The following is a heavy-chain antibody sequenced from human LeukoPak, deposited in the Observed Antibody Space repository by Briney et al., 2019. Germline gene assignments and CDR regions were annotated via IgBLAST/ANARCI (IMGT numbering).Heavy chain of an antibody. V-gene: IGHV4-39*01. CDR3: ARATVADYYFDY. J-gene: IGHJ4*02. CDR1: GGSISSSSYY. CDR2: IYYSGST. D-gene: IGHD2-15*01. Sequence: PSETLSLTCTVSGGSISSSSYYWGWIRQPPGKGLEWIGSIYYSGSTYYNPSLKSRVTISVDTSKNQFSLKLSSVTAADTAVYYCARATVADYYFDYWGQGTLVTVSS.